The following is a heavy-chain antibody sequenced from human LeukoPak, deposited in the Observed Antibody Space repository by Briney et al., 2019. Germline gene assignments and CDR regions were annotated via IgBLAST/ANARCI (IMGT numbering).Heavy chain of an antibody. CDR1: GYTFTSYG. D-gene: IGHD3-22*01. CDR2: INPNSGGT. V-gene: IGHV1-2*02. CDR3: ARDQGITMIPWAPDQH. Sequence: GASVKVSCKASGYTFTSYGISWVRQAPGQGLEWMGWINPNSGGTNYAQKFQGRVTMTRDTSISTAYMELSRLRSDDTAVYYCARDQGITMIPWAPDQHWGQGTLVTVSS. J-gene: IGHJ1*01.